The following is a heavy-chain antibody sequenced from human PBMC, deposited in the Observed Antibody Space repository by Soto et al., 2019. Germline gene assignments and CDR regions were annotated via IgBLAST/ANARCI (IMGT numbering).Heavy chain of an antibody. J-gene: IGHJ4*02. Sequence: GGSLRLSCAASGFTFSSYAMSWVRQAPGKGLEWVSAISGSGGSTYYADSVKGRFTISRDNSKNTLYLQMNSLRAEDTAVYYCAKDNHDYGGNSPEYYFDYWGQGTLVTVSS. D-gene: IGHD4-17*01. CDR1: GFTFSSYA. V-gene: IGHV3-23*01. CDR3: AKDNHDYGGNSPEYYFDY. CDR2: ISGSGGST.